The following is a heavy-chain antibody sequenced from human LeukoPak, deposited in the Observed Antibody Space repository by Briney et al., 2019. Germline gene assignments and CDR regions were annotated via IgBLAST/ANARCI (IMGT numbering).Heavy chain of an antibody. CDR1: GGSISSSSYY. J-gene: IGHJ3*02. CDR2: IYYSGST. Sequence: SETLSLTCTVSGGSISSSSYYWGWIRQPPGKGREWIGSIYYSGSTYYNPSLKSRVTISVDTSKNQFSLKLSSVTAADTAVYYCARSIPSDYGDFEDAFDIWGQGTMVTVSS. D-gene: IGHD4-17*01. CDR3: ARSIPSDYGDFEDAFDI. V-gene: IGHV4-39*01.